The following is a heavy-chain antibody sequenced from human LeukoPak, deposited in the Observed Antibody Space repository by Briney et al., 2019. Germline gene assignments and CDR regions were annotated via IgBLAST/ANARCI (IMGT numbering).Heavy chain of an antibody. Sequence: GGSLRLSCAASGFTFSSYSMNWVRQAPGKGLEWVSSISSSSYIYYADSVKGRFTISRDNAKNSLYLQMNSLRAEDTAVYYCAREGGGDAFDIWGQGTMVTASS. CDR2: ISSSSYI. CDR3: AREGGGDAFDI. CDR1: GFTFSSYS. J-gene: IGHJ3*02. V-gene: IGHV3-21*01. D-gene: IGHD2-15*01.